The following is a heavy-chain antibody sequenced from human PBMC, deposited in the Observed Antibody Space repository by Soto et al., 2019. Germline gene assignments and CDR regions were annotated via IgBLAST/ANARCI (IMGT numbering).Heavy chain of an antibody. CDR2: ISSSGTTI. CDR1: GFTFSDYY. J-gene: IGHJ2*01. CDR3: ARAPDVLRFLEWYFDL. D-gene: IGHD3-3*01. V-gene: IGHV3-11*01. Sequence: QVQLVESGGGLVKPGGSLRLSCAASGFTFSDYYMSWIRQAPGKGLEWVSYISSSGTTIYYADSVRGRFTISRDNAKNSLYLQMNSLRAEDTAVYYCARAPDVLRFLEWYFDLWGRGTLVTVSS.